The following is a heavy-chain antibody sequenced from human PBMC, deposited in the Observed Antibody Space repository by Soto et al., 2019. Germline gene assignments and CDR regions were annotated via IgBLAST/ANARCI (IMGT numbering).Heavy chain of an antibody. CDR3: ARQCRGVTCHWFVP. J-gene: IGHJ5*02. CDR2: IFYSGST. D-gene: IGHD2-15*01. Sequence: QLQLQESGPGLVKPSETLSLTCTVSSGSISSTIYSWDWIRQPPGKGLEWIGSIFYSGSTYYNPSLKSRVTLSVDTSKNQFSLTLTSVTAAYTAVYYCARQCRGVTCHWFVPWGQGTLVTVSS. CDR1: SGSISSTIYS. V-gene: IGHV4-39*01.